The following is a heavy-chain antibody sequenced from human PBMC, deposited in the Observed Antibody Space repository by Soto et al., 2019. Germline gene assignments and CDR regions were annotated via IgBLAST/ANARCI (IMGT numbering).Heavy chain of an antibody. CDR3: ARDQATMVRGVTDAFDI. CDR1: GYTFTSYG. V-gene: IGHV1-18*01. J-gene: IGHJ3*02. Sequence: ASVKVSCKASGYTFTSYGISWVRQAPGQGLEWMGWISAYNGNTNYAQKLQGRVTMTTDTSTSTAYMELRSLRSDDTAVYCCARDQATMVRGVTDAFDIWGQGTMVTVSS. D-gene: IGHD3-10*01. CDR2: ISAYNGNT.